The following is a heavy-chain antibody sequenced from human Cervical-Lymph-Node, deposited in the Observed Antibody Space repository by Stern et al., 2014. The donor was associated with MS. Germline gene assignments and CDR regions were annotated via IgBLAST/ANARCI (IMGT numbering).Heavy chain of an antibody. J-gene: IGHJ3*02. Sequence: VQLVESGAEGKKPGSSVKVSCKASGGTFSSYAIRWVRQAPGQGLEWVGGIIPSIGIADHAQKFQGRVTITADKSTNTGYMELSSLRSEDTALYYCARDGGGVDIWGQGTMVSVSS. V-gene: IGHV1-69*17. CDR1: GGTFSSYA. CDR3: ARDGGGVDI. D-gene: IGHD2-8*01. CDR2: IIPSIGIA.